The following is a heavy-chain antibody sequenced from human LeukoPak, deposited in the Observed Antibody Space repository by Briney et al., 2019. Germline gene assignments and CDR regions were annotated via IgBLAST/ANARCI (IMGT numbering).Heavy chain of an antibody. D-gene: IGHD5-24*01. CDR1: GGSISNAAYY. V-gene: IGHV4-31*03. CDR3: ARVEAATTNPRFDS. Sequence: PSEILTLTGTVSGGSISNAAYYWSWVRQHPGKGLEWIGYIGYRGETYYNPSLRSRVTISVDTSKKQFSLGLNSVTAADTAVYYCARVEAATTNPRFDSWGQGTLVTVSS. J-gene: IGHJ4*02. CDR2: IGYRGET.